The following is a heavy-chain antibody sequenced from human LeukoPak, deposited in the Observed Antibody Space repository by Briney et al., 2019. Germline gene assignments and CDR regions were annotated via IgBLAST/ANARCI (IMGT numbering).Heavy chain of an antibody. CDR3: ASNYYDSSGWET. CDR2: IIPIFGTA. Sequence: ASVKVSCKASGGTFSSYAISWVRQAPGQGLEWMGGIIPIFGTANYAQKFQGRVTITADKSTSTAYMEPRCLRSEDTAVYYRASNYYDSSGWETGGQGKMAPVS. J-gene: IGHJ3*01. D-gene: IGHD3-22*01. CDR1: GGTFSSYA. V-gene: IGHV1-69*06.